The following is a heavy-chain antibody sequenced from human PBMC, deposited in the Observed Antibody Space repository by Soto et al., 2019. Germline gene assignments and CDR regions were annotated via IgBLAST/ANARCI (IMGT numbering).Heavy chain of an antibody. Sequence: ASETLSLTCTVSGGSISNGDYYWSWIRQPPGKGLEWIGNIYYSGSTYYNPSLKSRVTISVDTSKNQFSLKLTSVTAADTAVYYCARVRRYYDSSGYYYFSNFHYWGQGTLVTVSS. J-gene: IGHJ4*02. D-gene: IGHD3-22*01. V-gene: IGHV4-30-4*01. CDR2: IYYSGST. CDR3: ARVRRYYDSSGYYYFSNFHY. CDR1: GGSISNGDYY.